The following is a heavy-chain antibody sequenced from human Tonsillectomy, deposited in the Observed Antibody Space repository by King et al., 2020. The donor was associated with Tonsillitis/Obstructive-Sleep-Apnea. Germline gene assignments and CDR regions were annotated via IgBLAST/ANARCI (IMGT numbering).Heavy chain of an antibody. CDR2: IYYSGTT. CDR1: GGSVSSSSYY. J-gene: IGHJ6*03. V-gene: IGHV4-39*01. Sequence: LQLQESGPGLVKPSETLSLTCTVSGGSVSSSSYYWGWIRQSPGKGLEWIGSIYYSGTTYYNPSLESRVTISVDTSTNQFSLKLTSLTAADTAVYYCARHAMDHDYYYYMDVWGKGTTVTVSS. CDR3: ARHAMDHDYYYYMDV. D-gene: IGHD2-2*03.